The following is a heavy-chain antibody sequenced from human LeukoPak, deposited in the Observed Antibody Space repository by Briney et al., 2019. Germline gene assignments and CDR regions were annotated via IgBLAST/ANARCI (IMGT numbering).Heavy chain of an antibody. J-gene: IGHJ4*02. CDR2: INPNSGGT. CDR3: ARVSMVGGSWSTALIFDY. Sequence: GASVKVSCKASGYTFTDYYMHWVRQAPGQGLEWMGWINPNSGGTSYAQKFQGRVTMTRDTSISTAYMELSRLRSDDTAVYYCARVSMVGGSWSTALIFDYWGQGTLVTVSS. V-gene: IGHV1-2*02. CDR1: GYTFTDYY. D-gene: IGHD6-13*01.